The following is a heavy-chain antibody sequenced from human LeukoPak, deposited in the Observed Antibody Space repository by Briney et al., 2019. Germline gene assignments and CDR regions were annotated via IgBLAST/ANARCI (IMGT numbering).Heavy chain of an antibody. CDR3: AREFEGYLGIPVFDY. CDR1: GFTVSSNY. V-gene: IGHV3-66*01. J-gene: IGHJ4*02. Sequence: GGSLRLSCAASGFTVSSNYMSWVRQAPGKGLEWVSVIYSGGSTYYADSVKGRFTISRDNSKNTLYLQMNSLRAEDTAVYYCAREFEGYLGIPVFDYWGQGTLVTVSS. D-gene: IGHD7-27*01. CDR2: IYSGGST.